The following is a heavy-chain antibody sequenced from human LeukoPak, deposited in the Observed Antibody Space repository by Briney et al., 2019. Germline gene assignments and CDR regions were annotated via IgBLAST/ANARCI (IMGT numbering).Heavy chain of an antibody. CDR3: ARRLQWLRFSPFDD. V-gene: IGHV4-34*01. D-gene: IGHD5-12*01. CDR1: GGSFSGYY. J-gene: IGHJ4*02. CDR2: INHSGST. Sequence: PSETLSLTCAVYGGSFSGYYWSWIRQPPGKGLEWIGEINHSGSTNSNPSLKSRVTISVDTSKNQFSLKLTSVTAADTAAYFCARRLQWLRFSPFDDWGQGTLVTVSS.